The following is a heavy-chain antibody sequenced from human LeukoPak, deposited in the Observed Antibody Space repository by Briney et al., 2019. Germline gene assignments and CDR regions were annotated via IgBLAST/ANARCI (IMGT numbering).Heavy chain of an antibody. J-gene: IGHJ5*02. Sequence: SVKVSCKASGGTFSSYAISWVRQAPGQGLEWMGGIIPIFGTANYTQKFQGRVTITADESTSTAYMELSSLRSEDTAVYYCARDYYDILTGHRFDPWGQGTLVTVSS. D-gene: IGHD3-9*01. CDR1: GGTFSSYA. CDR3: ARDYYDILTGHRFDP. CDR2: IIPIFGTA. V-gene: IGHV1-69*13.